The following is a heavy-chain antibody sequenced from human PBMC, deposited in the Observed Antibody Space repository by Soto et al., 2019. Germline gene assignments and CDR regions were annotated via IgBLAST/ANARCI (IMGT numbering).Heavy chain of an antibody. J-gene: IGHJ4*02. Sequence: EVQLVESGGGLAQPGGSLRLSCAASGFTFSDHYMDWVRQAPGKGLEWVGRIRKRINSYTTEYAASVKGRFTISRDDSKNSLYLQMKSLKTDDTAVYYCARVMVVAGHYYFDYWGQGTLVTVSS. CDR2: IRKRINSYTT. V-gene: IGHV3-72*01. CDR1: GFTFSDHY. CDR3: ARVMVVAGHYYFDY. D-gene: IGHD6-19*01.